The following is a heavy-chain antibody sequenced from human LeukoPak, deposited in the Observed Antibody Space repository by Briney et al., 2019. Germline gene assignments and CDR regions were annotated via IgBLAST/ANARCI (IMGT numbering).Heavy chain of an antibody. J-gene: IGHJ5*02. V-gene: IGHV3-21*01. CDR2: ISSSSSYI. Sequence: GGSLRLSCAASGFTFSGYRMNWVRQAPGKGLEWISSISSSSSYIYYADSVKGRFTISRDNAKNSLYLQMNSLRAEDTAVYYCARGATYGDYDNWFDPWGQGTLVTVSS. CDR1: GFTFSGYR. CDR3: ARGATYGDYDNWFDP. D-gene: IGHD4-17*01.